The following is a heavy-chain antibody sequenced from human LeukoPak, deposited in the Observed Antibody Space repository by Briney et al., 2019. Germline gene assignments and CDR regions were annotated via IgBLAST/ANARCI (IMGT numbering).Heavy chain of an antibody. CDR3: ARGGSGWFGRTDY. CDR1: GFTFSSYS. CDR2: LSGNSAEV. J-gene: IGHJ4*02. Sequence: GGFLRLSCEASGFTFSSYSITWVCQAPGTGLQWISTLSGNSAEVFYAESVKGRFTISRDNSMNTLYLEMNNLRADDTALYYCARGGSGWFGRTDYWGQGTLVTVSS. V-gene: IGHV3-23*01. D-gene: IGHD6-19*01.